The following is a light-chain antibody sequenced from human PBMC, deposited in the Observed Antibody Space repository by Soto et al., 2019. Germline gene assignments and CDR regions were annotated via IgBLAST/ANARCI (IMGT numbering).Light chain of an antibody. Sequence: EILLTQSPPTLSLSPGERATLSCRASPSVTNFLAWYQQKHGQATRLLIYGAVNRATGIPARFSGSGSGTDFTLTISSLEPEDSAVYYCQQRNVWPPVTFGQGTRLEIK. J-gene: IGKJ5*01. V-gene: IGKV3-11*01. CDR3: QQRNVWPPVT. CDR2: GAV. CDR1: PSVTNF.